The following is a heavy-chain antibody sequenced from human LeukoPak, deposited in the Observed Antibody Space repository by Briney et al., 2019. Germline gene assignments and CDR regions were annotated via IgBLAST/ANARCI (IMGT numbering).Heavy chain of an antibody. CDR1: GFTFSSQS. Sequence: PGGSLRLSCAASGFTFSSQSMTWVRQAPGKGLEWVSGISGSGDNTYYGDSVKGWFTISRDNSKSTMYLQMNSLRVEDTAVYYCVKWTSYGMNWGQGTLVTVSS. J-gene: IGHJ4*02. CDR3: VKWTSYGMN. D-gene: IGHD3-10*01. CDR2: ISGSGDNT. V-gene: IGHV3-23*01.